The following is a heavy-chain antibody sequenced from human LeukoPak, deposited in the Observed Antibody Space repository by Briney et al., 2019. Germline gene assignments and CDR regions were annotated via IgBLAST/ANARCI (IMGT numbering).Heavy chain of an antibody. CDR1: GITLSNYG. V-gene: IGHV3-23*01. CDR2: ISGSGGST. J-gene: IGHJ4*02. CDR3: AKRGVVIRVILVGFHREAYYFDS. Sequence: GGSLRLSCAGSGITLSNYGMSWVRQAPGKGLEWVAGISGSGGSTDYADSVKGRFTISRDSPKNTLFLQMNSLRAEDTAVYFCAKRGVVIRVILVGFHREAYYFDSWGQGALVTVSS. D-gene: IGHD3-10*01.